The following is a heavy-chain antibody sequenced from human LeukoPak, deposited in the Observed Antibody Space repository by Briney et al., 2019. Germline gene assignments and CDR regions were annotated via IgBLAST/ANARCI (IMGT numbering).Heavy chain of an antibody. J-gene: IGHJ4*02. CDR1: RFTFTSYY. CDR2: INPSGGST. D-gene: IGHD3-22*01. V-gene: IGHV1-46*01. Sequence: GASVKVSCKASRFTFTSYYLHWVRQAPGQGLEWLGIINPSGGSTAYAQKFQGRLTMTRDTSTSIVYMELTSLRSEDTAVYYCARVGDDKSGYYCFDYWGQGTLVTVSS. CDR3: ARVGDDKSGYYCFDY.